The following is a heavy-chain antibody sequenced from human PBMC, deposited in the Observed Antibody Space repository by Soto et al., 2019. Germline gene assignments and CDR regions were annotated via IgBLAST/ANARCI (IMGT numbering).Heavy chain of an antibody. CDR1: EFSFNNYA. J-gene: IGHJ4*02. V-gene: IGHV3-9*01. CDR2: ISWNNERT. CDR3: AALHGDYNYFHY. D-gene: IGHD4-17*01. Sequence: EVRLVVSGGGLVQPGRSLRLSCAASEFSFNNYAMHWVRQAPGAGLEWVSFISWNNERTAYADSVKGRFTISRDNAKNSLFLQMNSLRTEDTAFYYCAALHGDYNYFHYWGQGTPVTVSS.